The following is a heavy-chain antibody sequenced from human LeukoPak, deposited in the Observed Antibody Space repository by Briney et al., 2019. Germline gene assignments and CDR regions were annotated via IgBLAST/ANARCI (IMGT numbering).Heavy chain of an antibody. Sequence: GGSLRLSCAASGFTFSDYYMSWIRQAPGKGLEWVSYISSSGSTIYYADSVKGRFTISRDNAKNSLYLQMNSLRAEDTAVYYCARGGYYDILTGPDAYFDYWGQGTLVTVSS. CDR3: ARGGYYDILTGPDAYFDY. D-gene: IGHD3-9*01. CDR2: ISSSGSTI. V-gene: IGHV3-11*04. CDR1: GFTFSDYY. J-gene: IGHJ4*02.